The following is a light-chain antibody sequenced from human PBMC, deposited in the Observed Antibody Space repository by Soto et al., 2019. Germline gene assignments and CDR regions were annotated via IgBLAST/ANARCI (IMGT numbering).Light chain of an antibody. V-gene: IGKV1-5*01. Sequence: DIQMTQSPSTLSASVGDRVTITCRASQSISSWLAWYQQKPGKAPKLLIYDASSLESGVPSRFSGSGSGTEFTLTINSLQPDDFATYYCQQYNSYVWTFGQGTKV. CDR1: QSISSW. CDR2: DAS. CDR3: QQYNSYVWT. J-gene: IGKJ1*01.